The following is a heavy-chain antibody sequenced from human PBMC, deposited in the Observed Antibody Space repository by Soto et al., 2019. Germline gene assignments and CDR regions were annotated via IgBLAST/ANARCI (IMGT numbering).Heavy chain of an antibody. J-gene: IGHJ6*02. CDR3: ARLHGYCISSSCHGHYAMDV. D-gene: IGHD2-2*01. CDR1: SASVGSSTYT. CDR2: IYYSGST. V-gene: IGHV4-39*01. Sequence: SETLSLTCTVSSASVGSSTYTLGWIRQLPGKGLEWIGSIYYSGSTYYNPSLNSRVTVSVDTSKNQFSLKVTSVTAADTAVYYCARLHGYCISSSCHGHYAMDVWGQGTTVTVSS.